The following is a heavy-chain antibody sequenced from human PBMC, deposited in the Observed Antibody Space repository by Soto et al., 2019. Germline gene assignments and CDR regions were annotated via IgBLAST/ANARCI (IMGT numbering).Heavy chain of an antibody. Sequence: EVQVVESGGGLVKPGGSLRLSCTFSFSMYSMDWVRQAPGKGLEWVASISGGSAFIKYADSVKGRFTISRDNAKNSVSLQMSSLRVEDTAMYYCTRDQGGSYDSWFDPWGRGTLVTVSS. D-gene: IGHD1-26*01. CDR3: TRDQGGSYDSWFDP. V-gene: IGHV3-21*01. CDR2: ISGGSAFI. CDR1: FSMYS. J-gene: IGHJ5*02.